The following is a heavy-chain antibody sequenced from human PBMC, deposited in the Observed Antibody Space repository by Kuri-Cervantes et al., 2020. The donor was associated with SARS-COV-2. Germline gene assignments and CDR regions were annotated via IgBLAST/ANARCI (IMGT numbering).Heavy chain of an antibody. D-gene: IGHD2-15*01. CDR3: ARDPCSGGSCHFDY. CDR2: ISSSSSTI. CDR1: GFVFSSYS. J-gene: IGHJ4*02. V-gene: IGHV3-48*01. Sequence: GGSLRLSCAASGFVFSSYSMNWVRQAPGKGLEWVSYISSSSSTIYYADSVKGRFTISRDNAKNSLYLQMNSLRAEDTAVYYCARDPCSGGSCHFDYWGQGTLVTVSS.